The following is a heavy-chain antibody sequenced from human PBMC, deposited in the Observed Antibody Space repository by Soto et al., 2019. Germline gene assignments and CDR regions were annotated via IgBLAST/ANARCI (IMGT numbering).Heavy chain of an antibody. CDR2: IIPIFGTA. D-gene: IGHD3-10*01. J-gene: IGHJ4*02. Sequence: SVKFSCKASGGTFSSYAISWVRQAPGQGLEWMGGIIPIFGTANYAQKFQGRVTITADESTSTAYMELSSLRSEDTAVYYCARGLSGASAYFDYWGQGTLVTVSS. CDR1: GGTFSSYA. CDR3: ARGLSGASAYFDY. V-gene: IGHV1-69*13.